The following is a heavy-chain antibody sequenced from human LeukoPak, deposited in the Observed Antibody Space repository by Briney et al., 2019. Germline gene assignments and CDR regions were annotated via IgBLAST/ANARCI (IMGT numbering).Heavy chain of an antibody. V-gene: IGHV1-69*05. Sequence: SVKVSCKASGGTFSSYAISWVRQAPGQGLEWMGRIIPIFGTANYAQKFQGRVTITTDESTSTAYMELSSLRSEDTAVYYCARDPGYSSGWFAFDIWGQGTMVTVSS. CDR1: GGTFSSYA. J-gene: IGHJ3*02. CDR3: ARDPGYSSGWFAFDI. D-gene: IGHD6-19*01. CDR2: IIPIFGTA.